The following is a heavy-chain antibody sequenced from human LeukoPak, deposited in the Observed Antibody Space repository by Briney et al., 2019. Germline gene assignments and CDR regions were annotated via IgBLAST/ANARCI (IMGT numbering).Heavy chain of an antibody. J-gene: IGHJ4*02. D-gene: IGHD3-3*02. V-gene: IGHV3-64*01. CDR1: GFTFNNYA. CDR3: ARTFFTSHYFDY. CDR2: ISGNGGST. Sequence: GALRLSCAASGFTFNNYAMHWVRQALGEGLEYVSGISGNGGSTHYANSVKGRFTISRDNSKNTLYLQMGSLRAEDMAVYYCARTFFTSHYFDYCGQGTLVTVSS.